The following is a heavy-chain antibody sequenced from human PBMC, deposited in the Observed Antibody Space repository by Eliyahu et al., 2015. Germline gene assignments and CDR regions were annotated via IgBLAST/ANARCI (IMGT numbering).Heavy chain of an antibody. J-gene: IGHJ6*02. V-gene: IGHV3-30*03. CDR1: GFTXXXYG. CDR2: ISYDGSNK. Sequence: QVQLVESGGGVVXPGRSLRXSCAVSGFTXXXYGXXGVRQAPGKGLEWVAVISYDGSNKYYADSVKGRFTISRDNSKNTLYLQMNSLRAEDTAVYYCARALSITIFHGMDVWGQGTTVTVSS. D-gene: IGHD3-3*01. CDR3: ARALSITIFHGMDV.